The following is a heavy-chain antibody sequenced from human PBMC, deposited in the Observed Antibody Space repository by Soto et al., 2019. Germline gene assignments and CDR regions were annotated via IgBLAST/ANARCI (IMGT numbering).Heavy chain of an antibody. CDR1: GFTVSSNY. V-gene: IGHV3-53*01. CDR3: ARGRYYDSSGFDY. J-gene: IGHJ4*02. CDR2: IYSGGST. Sequence: GSLRLSCAASGFTVSSNYMSWVRQAPGKGLEWVPVIYSGGSTYYADSVKGRFTISRDNSKNTLYLQMNSLRAEDTAVYYCARGRYYDSSGFDYWGQGTLVTVSS. D-gene: IGHD3-22*01.